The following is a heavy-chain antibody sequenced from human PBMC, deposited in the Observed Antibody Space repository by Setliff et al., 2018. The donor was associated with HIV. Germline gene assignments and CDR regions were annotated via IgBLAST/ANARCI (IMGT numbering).Heavy chain of an antibody. J-gene: IGHJ6*03. CDR1: GYTFSNYD. CDR2: MNPDSRNT. D-gene: IGHD3-22*01. V-gene: IGHV1-8*02. Sequence: ASVKVSCKPSGYTFSNYDINWVRQAAGQGLEWMGWMNPDSRNTGYAQRFKGRVTLTWDTSISTAYLELNHLKSDDTAVYYCARARTDYYDRRRRSHYYIDVWASGATVTVSS. CDR3: ARARTDYYDRRRRSHYYIDV.